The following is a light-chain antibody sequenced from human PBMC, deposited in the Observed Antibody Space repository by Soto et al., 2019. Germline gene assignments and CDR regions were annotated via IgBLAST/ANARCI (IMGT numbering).Light chain of an antibody. CDR2: DVT. Sequence: QSVLTQPASVSASPGQSITISCAGTSNDIGAYRYVSWYQHRPGKAPRLIIYDVTDRPSGVSSRFSGSKSDNSASLTISGLQTDDEADYYCSSFTTSLTVIFGGGTKLTVL. CDR3: SSFTTSLTVI. J-gene: IGLJ2*01. CDR1: SNDIGAYRY. V-gene: IGLV2-14*01.